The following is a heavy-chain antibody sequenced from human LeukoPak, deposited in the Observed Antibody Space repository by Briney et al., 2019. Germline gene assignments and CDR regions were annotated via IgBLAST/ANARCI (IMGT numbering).Heavy chain of an antibody. D-gene: IGHD3-22*01. J-gene: IGHJ4*02. CDR2: INHSGST. V-gene: IGHV4-34*01. CDR1: GGSLSRYY. CDR3: AVMRSYYYDRSTYSPDY. Sequence: SETLSLTCAVYGGSLSRYYWSWIRQPPGKGLEWIGEINHSGSTNYNPSLKSRVTISVDTSKNQFSLKLSSVTAADTAVYYCAVMRSYYYDRSTYSPDYWGQGSLVTVSS.